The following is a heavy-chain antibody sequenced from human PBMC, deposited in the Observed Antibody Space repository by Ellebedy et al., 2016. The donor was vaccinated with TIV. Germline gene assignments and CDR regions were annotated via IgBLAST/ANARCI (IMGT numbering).Heavy chain of an antibody. V-gene: IGHV1-2*04. Sequence: AASVKVSCKASGYTFTGYYMHWVRQAPGQGLEWMGWINPNSGGTNYAQKFQGWVTMTRDTSISTAYMELSRLRSDDTAVYYCARGDRKQLWLDRYYYYGMDVWGQGTTVTVSS. D-gene: IGHD5-18*01. J-gene: IGHJ6*02. CDR2: INPNSGGT. CDR1: GYTFTGYY. CDR3: ARGDRKQLWLDRYYYYGMDV.